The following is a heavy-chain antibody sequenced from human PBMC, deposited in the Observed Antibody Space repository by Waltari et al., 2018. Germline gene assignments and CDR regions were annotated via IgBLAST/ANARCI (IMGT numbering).Heavy chain of an antibody. V-gene: IGHV4-39*07. Sequence: QLQLRESGPGLLKPSETLSRTCRVSGDSIGRRYYYWGWIRQAPGKGLEWIGSIYFAGSTYYNPSLKSRLTISVDTSKNQFSLRLSSVTAADTAVYYCAREVGGSSWSTTPRGDAFDIWGQGTMVTVSS. CDR2: IYFAGST. D-gene: IGHD6-13*01. CDR1: GDSIGRRYYY. CDR3: AREVGGSSWSTTPRGDAFDI. J-gene: IGHJ3*02.